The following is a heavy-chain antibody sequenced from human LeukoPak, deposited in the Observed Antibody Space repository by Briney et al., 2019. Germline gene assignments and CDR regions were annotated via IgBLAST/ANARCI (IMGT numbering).Heavy chain of an antibody. D-gene: IGHD6-13*01. CDR3: AVATYSSSWYYWYFDL. Sequence: GGSLRLSCAASGFTFDDYAMHWVRHAPGKGLEWVSGISWNSGSIGYADSVKGRFTISRDNAKNSLYLQMNSLRAEDTALYYCAVATYSSSWYYWYFDLWGRGTLVTVSS. J-gene: IGHJ2*01. CDR2: ISWNSGSI. CDR1: GFTFDDYA. V-gene: IGHV3-9*01.